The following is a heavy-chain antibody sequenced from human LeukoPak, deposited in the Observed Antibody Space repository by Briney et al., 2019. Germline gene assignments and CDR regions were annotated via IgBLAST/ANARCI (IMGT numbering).Heavy chain of an antibody. V-gene: IGHV1-69*13. CDR1: GGTFSSYD. D-gene: IGHD2-2*01. CDR3: ARGMSVGYCSSTSCRTYYYYYMDV. Sequence: SVKVSCKASGGTFSSYDMSWVRQAPGQGLEGMGGIIPICGTANYAQKFQGRVTITADESTSTAYMELSSLRSEDTAVYYCARGMSVGYCSSTSCRTYYYYYMDVWGKGTTVTVSS. J-gene: IGHJ6*03. CDR2: IIPICGTA.